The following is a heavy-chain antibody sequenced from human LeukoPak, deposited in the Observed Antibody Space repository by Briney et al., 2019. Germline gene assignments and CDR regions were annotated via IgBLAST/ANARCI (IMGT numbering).Heavy chain of an antibody. Sequence: PGGSLILSCAASGFTVSSNYMSWVRQAPGKGLEWVSVIYSGGSTYYADSVKGRFTISRDNSKNTLYLQMNSLRAEDTAVYYCARYSGYDSIFDYWGQGTLVTVSS. CDR3: ARYSGYDSIFDY. CDR1: GFTVSSNY. D-gene: IGHD5-12*01. V-gene: IGHV3-53*01. J-gene: IGHJ4*02. CDR2: IYSGGST.